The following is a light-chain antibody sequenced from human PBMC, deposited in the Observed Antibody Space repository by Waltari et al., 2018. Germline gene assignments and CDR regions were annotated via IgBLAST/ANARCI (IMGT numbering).Light chain of an antibody. Sequence: QSALTQPASMYGSPGQSITISCPGTTSDIGAYNYVPWYQQHPGTAPQLIIYDVSHRPSGVSTRFSGSKSGNTASLTISGLLTEDEADYYCSSYTTSSTLVVFGGGTKLTVL. V-gene: IGLV2-14*03. CDR3: SSYTTSSTLVV. J-gene: IGLJ3*02. CDR1: TSDIGAYNY. CDR2: DVS.